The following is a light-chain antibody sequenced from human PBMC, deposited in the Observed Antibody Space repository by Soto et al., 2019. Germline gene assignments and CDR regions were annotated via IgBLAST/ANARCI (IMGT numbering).Light chain of an antibody. CDR2: EGS. Sequence: QSALTQPASVSGSPGQSITISCTGTSSDVGSYNLVSWYQQHPGKAPKLMIYEGSKRPSGVSNRFSGSKSGNTASLTISGLPAEDAADYYCCSDAGSSTYVFGTGTKLTVL. J-gene: IGLJ1*01. V-gene: IGLV2-23*01. CDR3: CSDAGSSTYV. CDR1: SSDVGSYNL.